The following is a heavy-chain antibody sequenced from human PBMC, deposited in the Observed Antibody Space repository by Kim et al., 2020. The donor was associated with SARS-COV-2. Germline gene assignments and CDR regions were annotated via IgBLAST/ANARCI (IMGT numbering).Heavy chain of an antibody. CDR3: ARDRFKRYYGSGSASTDGMDV. Sequence: GGSLRLSCAASGFTFSSYDMHWVRQATGKGLEWVSAIGTAGDTYYPGSVKGRFTISRENAKNSLYLQMNSLRAGDTAVYYCARDRFKRYYGSGSASTDGMDVWGQGTTVTVSS. V-gene: IGHV3-13*01. CDR1: GFTFSSYD. D-gene: IGHD3-10*01. J-gene: IGHJ6*02. CDR2: IGTAGDT.